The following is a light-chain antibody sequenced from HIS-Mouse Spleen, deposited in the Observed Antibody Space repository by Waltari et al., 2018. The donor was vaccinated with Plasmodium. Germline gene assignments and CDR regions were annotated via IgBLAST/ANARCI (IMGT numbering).Light chain of an antibody. V-gene: IGKV3-20*01. CDR3: QQYGSTPLT. CDR1: QSVSSSY. Sequence: EIVLTQSPGTLSLSPGERATLSCRASQSVSSSYLVWYQQKPGQAPKLLIYVASSRATGIPYRFSGSGSGTDFTLTISRLEPEDFAVYYCQQYGSTPLTFGGGTKVEIK. J-gene: IGKJ4*02. CDR2: VAS.